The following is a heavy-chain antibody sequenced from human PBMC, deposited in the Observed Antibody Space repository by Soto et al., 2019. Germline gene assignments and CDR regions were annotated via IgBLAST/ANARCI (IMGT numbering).Heavy chain of an antibody. CDR2: INSSGIT. CDR1: GGSFGSSAYY. CDR3: SRRAPEGFDP. Sequence: SETLSLTCTVSGGSFGSSAYYWGWIRRAPGKGPEWIGSINSSGITFSNPSLKSRVILSVYTSKNQFSLKLTSVTAADTALYYGSRRAPEGFDPWGQGTLVTVSS. J-gene: IGHJ5*02. V-gene: IGHV4-39*01.